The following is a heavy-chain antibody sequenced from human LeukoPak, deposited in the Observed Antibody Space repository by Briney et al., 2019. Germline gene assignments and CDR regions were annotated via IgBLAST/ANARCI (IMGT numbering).Heavy chain of an antibody. V-gene: IGHV3-23*01. CDR1: GFTFSSYA. J-gene: IGHJ4*02. Sequence: GGSLRLSCAASGFTFSSYAMSWVRQAPGKGLEWVSAISGSGGSTYYADSVKGRFTISRDNSKNTLYLQMNSLRAEDTAVYYCAKLSSGYDWEGYFDYWGQGTLVTVSS. CDR2: ISGSGGST. CDR3: AKLSSGYDWEGYFDY. D-gene: IGHD5-12*01.